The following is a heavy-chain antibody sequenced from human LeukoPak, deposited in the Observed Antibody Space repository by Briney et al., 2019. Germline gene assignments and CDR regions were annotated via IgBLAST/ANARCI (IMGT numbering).Heavy chain of an antibody. J-gene: IGHJ4*02. CDR1: GFTFSSYA. CDR2: ISDSGDYT. Sequence: PGGSLRLSCAGSGFTFSSYAMSWVRQAPGQGLEWVSVISDSGDYTSYADSVGGRFTISRDNSRNTLYLQMISLRPEDTAVYYCAKDTSIGKYCTNGVCSPFDYWGQGTLVTVSS. D-gene: IGHD2-8*01. V-gene: IGHV3-23*01. CDR3: AKDTSIGKYCTNGVCSPFDY.